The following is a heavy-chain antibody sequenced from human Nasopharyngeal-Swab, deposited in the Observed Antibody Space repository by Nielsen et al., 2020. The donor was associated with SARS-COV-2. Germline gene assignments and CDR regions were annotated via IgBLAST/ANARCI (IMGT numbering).Heavy chain of an antibody. CDR3: ARENFGFDY. J-gene: IGHJ4*02. CDR1: GDSIASGGYS. CDR2: IYRSGST. V-gene: IGHV4-30-2*06. Sequence: TLSLTCAVSGDSIASGGYSWTWIRQSPRRGLEWIGYIYRSGSTYYNPSLKSRVTISVDRSKNQLSLKLSSVTAADTALYYCARENFGFDYWGQGILVTVSS. D-gene: IGHD3-10*01.